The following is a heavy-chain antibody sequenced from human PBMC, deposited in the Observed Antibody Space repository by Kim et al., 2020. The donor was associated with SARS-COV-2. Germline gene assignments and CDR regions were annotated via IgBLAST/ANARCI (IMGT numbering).Heavy chain of an antibody. V-gene: IGHV3-30-3*01. J-gene: IGHJ6*02. Sequence: SNKYYADSVKGRFTISRDNSKNTLYLQMNSLRAEDTAVYYCARDHSGMDVWGQGTTVTVSS. CDR2: SNK. CDR3: ARDHSGMDV.